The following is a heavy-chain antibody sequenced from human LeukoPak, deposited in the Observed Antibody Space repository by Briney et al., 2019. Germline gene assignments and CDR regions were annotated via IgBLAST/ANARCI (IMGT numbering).Heavy chain of an antibody. V-gene: IGHV1-2*02. CDR3: AAAPITGETHYYYYYYMDV. Sequence: GASVKVSCKASGYTFTGYSMHWGRQAPGQRLEWMGCINPNSGDTHYAQKFQGRVTMTRDTSISTAYMELSKLTSDDTALYYCAAAPITGETHYYYYYYMDVWGKGTAVTVSS. CDR2: INPNSGDT. J-gene: IGHJ6*03. D-gene: IGHD7-27*01. CDR1: GYTFTGYS.